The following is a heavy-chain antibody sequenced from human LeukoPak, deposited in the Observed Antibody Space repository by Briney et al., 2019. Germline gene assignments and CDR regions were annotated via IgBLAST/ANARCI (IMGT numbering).Heavy chain of an antibody. J-gene: IGHJ4*02. CDR1: GGTFSSYA. CDR3: AISPLAYCGGDCYLPFDY. V-gene: IGHV1-69*05. CDR2: IIPIFGTA. D-gene: IGHD2-21*02. Sequence: GASVKVSCKASGGTFSSYAISWVRQAPGQGLEWMGGIIPIFGTANYAQKFQGGVTITTDESTSTAYMELSSLRSEDTAVYYCAISPLAYCGGDCYLPFDYWGQGTLVTVSS.